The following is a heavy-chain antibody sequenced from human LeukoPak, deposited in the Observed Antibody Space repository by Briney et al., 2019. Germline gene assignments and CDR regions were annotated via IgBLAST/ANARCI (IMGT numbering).Heavy chain of an antibody. CDR3: ARQNREPAVAGISVSAFDY. V-gene: IGHV3-48*02. J-gene: IGHJ4*02. Sequence: GGSLRLSCAASGFTFSSYSMNWVRQAPGKGLEWVSYISSSSSTIYYADSVKGRFTISRDNAKNSLYLQMNSLRDEDTAVYYCARQNREPAVAGISVSAFDYWGQGTLVTVSS. CDR2: ISSSSSTI. D-gene: IGHD6-19*01. CDR1: GFTFSSYS.